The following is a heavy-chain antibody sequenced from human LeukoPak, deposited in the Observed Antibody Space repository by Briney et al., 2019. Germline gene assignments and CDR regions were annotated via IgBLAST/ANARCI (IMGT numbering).Heavy chain of an antibody. D-gene: IGHD6-13*01. Sequence: ASVKVSCKVSGYTLTELSIHWVRQAPGKGLEWMGGFDPEDGETIYAQKFQGRVTMTEDTSTDTAYMELSSLRSEDTAVYYCATGIAAAVRAFDIWGQGTMVTVSS. V-gene: IGHV1-24*01. CDR2: FDPEDGET. J-gene: IGHJ3*02. CDR3: ATGIAAAVRAFDI. CDR1: GYTLTELS.